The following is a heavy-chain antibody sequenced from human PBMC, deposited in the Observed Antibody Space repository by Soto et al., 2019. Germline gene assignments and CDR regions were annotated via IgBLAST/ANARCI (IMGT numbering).Heavy chain of an antibody. Sequence: PSETLSLTCTVSGGSISSGGYYWSWIRQHPGKGLEWIGYIYYSGSTYYNPSLKSRVTISVDTSKNQFSLKLGSVTAADTAVYYCARDRGRDGYRTIHGYYYGMDVWGQGTTVTVSS. V-gene: IGHV4-31*03. CDR3: ARDRGRDGYRTIHGYYYGMDV. J-gene: IGHJ6*02. CDR1: GGSISSGGYY. D-gene: IGHD5-12*01. CDR2: IYYSGST.